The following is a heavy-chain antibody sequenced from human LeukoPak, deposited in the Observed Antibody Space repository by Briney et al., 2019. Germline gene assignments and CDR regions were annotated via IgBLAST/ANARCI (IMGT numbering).Heavy chain of an antibody. V-gene: IGHV4-59*01. J-gene: IGHJ4*02. CDR2: IYYIGST. D-gene: IGHD3-22*01. CDR1: AASIRGYY. CDR3: ARTPYYGSSGYYNDY. Sequence: SETLSLTCTVSAASIRGYYWSWIRQPPGKGLEWIGYIYYIGSTNYNPSLKSRVTISVDTSKNQFSLKLRSVTAADTAVYYCARTPYYGSSGYYNDYWGQGTLVTVSS.